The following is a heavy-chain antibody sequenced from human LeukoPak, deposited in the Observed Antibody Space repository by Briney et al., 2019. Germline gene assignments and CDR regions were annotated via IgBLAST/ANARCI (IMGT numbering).Heavy chain of an antibody. V-gene: IGHV4-59*01. CDR1: GGSISNYY. CDR3: ARNLVYNYGFDY. J-gene: IGHJ4*02. CDR2: VHYSGNT. Sequence: SETLSLTCIVSGGSISNYYWNWIRQPPRKGLEWNGYVHYSGNTNYNPSLKSRVTISVDTSKTQFSLKLSSVTAADTAVYYCARNLVYNYGFDYWGQGTLVTVSS. D-gene: IGHD5-18*01.